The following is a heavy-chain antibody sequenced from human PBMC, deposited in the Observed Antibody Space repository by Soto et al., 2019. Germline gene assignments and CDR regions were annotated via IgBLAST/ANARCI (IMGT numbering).Heavy chain of an antibody. Sequence: GSLRLSCAASGFTFSIYPIRWVRQATGKGLGWASAISGIGGSTYYADSVKGRFTISRDNSKNTLYLQMTSLRAEYTAVYYGAKVRGIAAPYDYWGQGSLVTVSS. V-gene: IGHV3-23*01. CDR1: GFTFSIYP. CDR3: AKVRGIAAPYDY. J-gene: IGHJ4*02. CDR2: ISGIGGST. D-gene: IGHD6-13*01.